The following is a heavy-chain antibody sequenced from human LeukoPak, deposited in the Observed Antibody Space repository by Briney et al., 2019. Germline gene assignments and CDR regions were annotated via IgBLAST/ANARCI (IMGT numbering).Heavy chain of an antibody. CDR2: IYPGDSNT. D-gene: IGHD5-12*01. J-gene: IGHJ5*02. V-gene: IGHV5-51*01. Sequence: HGESLKISCKGSGCSFTSYWIGWVRQMPGKGPEWMGIIYPGDSNTRYSPSFQGQVTISADKSISTAYLQLSSLKASDTAMYYCARRLISGYDYMGAFDPWGQGTLVTVSS. CDR1: GCSFTSYW. CDR3: ARRLISGYDYMGAFDP.